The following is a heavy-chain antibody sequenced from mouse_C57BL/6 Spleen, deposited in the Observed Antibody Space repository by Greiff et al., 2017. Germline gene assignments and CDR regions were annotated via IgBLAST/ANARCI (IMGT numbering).Heavy chain of an antibody. D-gene: IGHD4-1*01. Sequence: VQRVESGAELARPGASVKMSCKASGYTFTSYTMHWVKQRPGQGLEWIGYINPSSGYTKYNQKFKDKATLTADKSSSTAYMQLSSLTSEDSAVYYCARGGLGQAWFAYWGQGTLVTVSA. J-gene: IGHJ3*01. V-gene: IGHV1-4*01. CDR1: GYTFTSYT. CDR2: INPSSGYT. CDR3: ARGGLGQAWFAY.